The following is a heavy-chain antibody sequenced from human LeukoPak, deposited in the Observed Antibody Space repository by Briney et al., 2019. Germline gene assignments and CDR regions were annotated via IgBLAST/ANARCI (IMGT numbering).Heavy chain of an antibody. J-gene: IGHJ5*02. CDR1: GYSFTTFH. V-gene: IGHV1-2*02. CDR3: ARVGRVAVAVPRWFDP. D-gene: IGHD6-19*01. CDR2: VNPDNGNT. Sequence: ASVKVSCKAAGYSFTTFHMNWVRQAPGQGPEWMGWVNPDNGNTGFAQKFQGRVTMTRDTSISTAYMELSRLRSDDTAVYYCARVGRVAVAVPRWFDPWGQGTLVTVSS.